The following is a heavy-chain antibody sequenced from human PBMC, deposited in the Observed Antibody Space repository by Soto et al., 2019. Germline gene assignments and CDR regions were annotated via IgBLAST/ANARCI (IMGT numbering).Heavy chain of an antibody. CDR3: ARERLVGATTVVDY. CDR1: GFTFSSYA. J-gene: IGHJ4*02. V-gene: IGHV3-30-3*01. D-gene: IGHD1-26*01. Sequence: GGSLRLSCAASGFTFSSYAMHWVRQAPGKGLEWVAVISYDGSNKYYADSVKGRFTISRDNSKNTLYLQMNSLRAEDTAVYYCARERLVGATTVVDYWGQGTLVTVSS. CDR2: ISYDGSNK.